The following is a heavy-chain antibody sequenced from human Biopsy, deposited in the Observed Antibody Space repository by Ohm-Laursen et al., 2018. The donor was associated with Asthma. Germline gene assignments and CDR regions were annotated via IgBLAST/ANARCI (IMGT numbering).Heavy chain of an antibody. CDR3: ARESGQDSGGTGAFDR. J-gene: IGHJ3*02. Sequence: SLRLSCAASGITFRKCAMHWVRQAPGKGLEWVALISSDGHNKYYKDSVEGRFTISRDNSKLRLYLEINSLRVEDSAVYYCARESGQDSGGTGAFDRWGQGIMVAVSS. CDR1: GITFRKCA. V-gene: IGHV3-30*03. D-gene: IGHD4-23*01. CDR2: ISSDGHNK.